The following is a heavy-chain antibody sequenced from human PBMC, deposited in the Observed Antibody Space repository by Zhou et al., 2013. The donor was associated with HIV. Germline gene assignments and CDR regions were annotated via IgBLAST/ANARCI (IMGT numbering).Heavy chain of an antibody. CDR3: ARDRYSKSPTGDY. CDR2: IIPILGIA. D-gene: IGHD5-12*01. J-gene: IGHJ4*02. CDR1: GGTFSSYA. Sequence: QVQLVQSGAEVKKPGSSVKVSCKASGGTFSSYAISWVRQAPGQGLEWMGRIIPILGIANYAQKFQGRVTITADKSTSTAYMELSSLRSEDTAVYYCARDRYSKSPTGDYWGQGTLVTVSS. V-gene: IGHV1-69*04.